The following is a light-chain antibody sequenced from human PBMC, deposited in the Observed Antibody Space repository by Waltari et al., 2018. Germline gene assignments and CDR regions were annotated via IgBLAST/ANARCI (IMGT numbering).Light chain of an antibody. CDR3: QVWDIDSDPSVV. CDR2: DDI. V-gene: IGLV3-21*03. Sequence: SYVLTQPPSVSVAPGRTARITCGGNNIGTKTAHWYQQKPGQAPVMVVYDDIDRPSGIPERFSGSNSENTATLIINRVEAGDEADYYCQVWDIDSDPSVVFGGGTKLTVL. CDR1: NIGTKT. J-gene: IGLJ2*01.